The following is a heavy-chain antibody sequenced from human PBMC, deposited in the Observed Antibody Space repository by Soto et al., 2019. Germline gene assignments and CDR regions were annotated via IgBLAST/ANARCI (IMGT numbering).Heavy chain of an antibody. D-gene: IGHD1-1*01. CDR3: GKDIRSGSIDY. J-gene: IGHJ4*02. CDR1: GYSITIHG. Sequence: QVRLVQSGGGVVQPGRSLTLSCAASGYSITIHGMHWVRQAPGKGLEWVALIWSHGTDQYYADSVRGRFTVSRDTSTNTVFLQMHSRRADDTATYYCGKDIRSGSIDYWGQGTPVTVSS. CDR2: IWSHGTDQ. V-gene: IGHV3-33*06.